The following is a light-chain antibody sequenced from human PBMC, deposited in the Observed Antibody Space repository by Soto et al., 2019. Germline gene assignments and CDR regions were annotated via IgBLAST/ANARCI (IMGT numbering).Light chain of an antibody. CDR2: DST. J-gene: IGLJ2*01. CDR1: SSNIGAHYD. CDR3: QSYDSSLSGVV. V-gene: IGLV1-40*01. Sequence: QSVLTQPPSMSGAPGQSVSISCTGSSSNIGAHYDVHWYQQFPGTVPKLLIYDSTNRPSGVPDRFSGSKSGTSVSLVITGLQAEDEADYYCQSYDSSLSGVVFGGGTKLTVL.